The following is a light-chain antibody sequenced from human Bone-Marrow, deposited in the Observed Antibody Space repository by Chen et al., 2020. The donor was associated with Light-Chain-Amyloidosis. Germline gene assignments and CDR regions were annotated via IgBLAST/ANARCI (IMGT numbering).Light chain of an antibody. CDR2: RDT. CDR3: QSADSSGTYEVI. CDR1: DLPTKY. V-gene: IGLV3-25*03. Sequence: YELTHPPSVSVSPGRTARITCSGDDLPTKYAYWYQQKPGQAPVLVIHRDTERPSGISERFSGSSSGTTATLTISGVQAEDEADYHCQSADSSGTYEVIFGGGTKLTVL. J-gene: IGLJ2*01.